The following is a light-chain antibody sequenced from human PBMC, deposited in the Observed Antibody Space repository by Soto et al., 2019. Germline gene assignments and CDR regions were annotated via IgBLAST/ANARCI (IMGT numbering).Light chain of an antibody. CDR1: QGVNSLF. CDR2: GAT. Sequence: EIVLTQSPGTLSLSPGERATLSCRASQGVNSLFFGWHQQKPGQSPRLLIYGATNRAAGIPDRFSGSGSGTDFTLTISRLEPEDSAVYFCQQYGISHKTFGKGTKVEIK. CDR3: QQYGISHKT. V-gene: IGKV3-20*01. J-gene: IGKJ1*01.